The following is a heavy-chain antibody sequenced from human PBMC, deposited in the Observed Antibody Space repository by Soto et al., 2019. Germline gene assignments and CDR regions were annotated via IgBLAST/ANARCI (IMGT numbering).Heavy chain of an antibody. CDR3: ARESTVPTSRVGYFYYGVDV. J-gene: IGHJ6*02. Sequence: VQLVQSGDEVKKPGASVQVSCKAYGYSFSSFVITWVRQAPGQGLEWMGWISVYNGNTNDAQSLQGRVSLTTDTSKSTAYMELRSMRSDDKAIYFCARESTVPTSRVGYFYYGVDVWGQGTPVTVSS. D-gene: IGHD2-2*01. CDR1: GYSFSSFV. CDR2: ISVYNGNT. V-gene: IGHV1-18*01.